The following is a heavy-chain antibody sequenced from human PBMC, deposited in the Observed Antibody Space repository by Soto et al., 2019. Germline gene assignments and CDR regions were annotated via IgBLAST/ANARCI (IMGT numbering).Heavy chain of an antibody. Sequence: GGSLRLSCAASVFSFRDYFMSLIRQAPGKGLECVSYIGPYGNGVYYADSVKGRFTISRDNARNSLYLQMNSLRTQDTAVYYCARPMIVTGGEAFAIWGQGTMVTVSS. V-gene: IGHV3-11*04. D-gene: IGHD3-22*01. CDR2: IGPYGNGV. CDR3: ARPMIVTGGEAFAI. J-gene: IGHJ3*02. CDR1: VFSFRDYF.